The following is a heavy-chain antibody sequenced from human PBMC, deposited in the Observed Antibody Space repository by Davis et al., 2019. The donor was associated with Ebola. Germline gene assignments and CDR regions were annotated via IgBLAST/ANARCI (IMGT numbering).Heavy chain of an antibody. Sequence: GESLKISCAASGFTFSSYAMHWVRQAPGKGLEWVAVISYDGSNKYYADSVKGRFTISRDNSKNTLYLQMNSLRAEDTAVYYCARVPRAKQTLYYFDYWGQGTLVTVSS. CDR1: GFTFSSYA. D-gene: IGHD4/OR15-4a*01. J-gene: IGHJ4*02. CDR3: ARVPRAKQTLYYFDY. CDR2: ISYDGSNK. V-gene: IGHV3-30-3*01.